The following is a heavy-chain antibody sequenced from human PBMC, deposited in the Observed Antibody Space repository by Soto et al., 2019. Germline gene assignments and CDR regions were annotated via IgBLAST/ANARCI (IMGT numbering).Heavy chain of an antibody. CDR1: GYSFTSYW. V-gene: IGHV5-10-1*01. CDR2: FDPSDSYT. CDR3: ARLLYYDILTGYYRSSFDYGMDV. J-gene: IGHJ6*02. D-gene: IGHD3-9*01. Sequence: PGESLKISCNGSGYSFTSYWISWVRQMPGKGLEWMGRFDPSDSYTNYSPSFQGHVTIPADRSISTAYLQWSSLKASDTAMYYCARLLYYDILTGYYRSSFDYGMDVWGQGTTVTVYS.